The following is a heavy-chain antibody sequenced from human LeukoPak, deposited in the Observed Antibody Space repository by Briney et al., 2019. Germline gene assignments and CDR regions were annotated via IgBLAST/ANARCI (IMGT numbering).Heavy chain of an antibody. CDR1: GFSLRNYG. CDR3: AKSGASPLYHMDV. D-gene: IGHD1-26*01. J-gene: IGHJ6*03. Sequence: GGSLRLSCAASGFSLRNYGVNWVRQAPGKGLEWVSGLTGSSATAYHAGSVKGRFTTSRDDSKNTVYLQMSSLRVDDTAIYYCAKSGASPLYHMDVWGKGATVTVSS. CDR2: LTGSSATA. V-gene: IGHV3-23*01.